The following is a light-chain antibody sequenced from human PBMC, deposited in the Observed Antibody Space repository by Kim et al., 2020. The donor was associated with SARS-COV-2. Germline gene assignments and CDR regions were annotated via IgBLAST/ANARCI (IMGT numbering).Light chain of an antibody. CDR1: QCLSIW. Sequence: SASVGDRVTITCRARQCLSIWLAWYQQKPEKAPKSLIYAASSLQSCVPSRFSGSGSGTDFTHNLSSLQPEDFATYSCQQYNSYPYTFGQGTKLEI. CDR3: QQYNSYPYT. J-gene: IGKJ2*01. CDR2: AAS. V-gene: IGKV1D-16*02.